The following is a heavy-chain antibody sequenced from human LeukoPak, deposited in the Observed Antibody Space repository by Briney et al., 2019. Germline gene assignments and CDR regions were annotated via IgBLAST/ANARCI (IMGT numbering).Heavy chain of an antibody. CDR1: GGTFSSYA. CDR3: ARKYCSSTSCYIRGVGYYYYYGMDV. Sequence: GASVKVSCKASGGTFSSYAISWVRQAPGQGLEWMGGIIPIFGTANYAQKFQGRVTITADESTSTAYMELSSLRSEDTAVYYCARKYCSSTSCYIRGVGYYYYYGMDVWGQGTTVTVSS. CDR2: IIPIFGTA. J-gene: IGHJ6*02. V-gene: IGHV1-69*13. D-gene: IGHD2-2*02.